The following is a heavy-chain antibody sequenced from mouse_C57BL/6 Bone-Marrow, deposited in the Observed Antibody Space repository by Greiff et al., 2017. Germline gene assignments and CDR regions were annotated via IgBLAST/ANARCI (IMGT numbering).Heavy chain of an antibody. CDR1: GYTFTSYG. CDR2: IYPRSGNT. Sequence: VQLQQSGAELARPGASVKLSCKASGYTFTSYGISWVKQRPGQGLEWIGEIYPRSGNTYYNEKFKGKATLTADKSSSTAYMELRSLTSEDSAVYFCARSSYYGSSRYYAMDYWGQGTSVTVSS. CDR3: ARSSYYGSSRYYAMDY. D-gene: IGHD1-1*01. J-gene: IGHJ4*01. V-gene: IGHV1-81*01.